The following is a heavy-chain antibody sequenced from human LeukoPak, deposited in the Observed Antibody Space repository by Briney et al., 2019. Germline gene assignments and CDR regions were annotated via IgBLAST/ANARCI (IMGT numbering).Heavy chain of an antibody. CDR2: IYSGGST. J-gene: IGHJ6*03. CDR3: ARKAPLAAAFYYYYMDV. D-gene: IGHD6-13*01. CDR1: GFTFSSYG. V-gene: IGHV3-53*01. Sequence: PGGSLRLSCAASGFTFSSYGMHWVRQAPGKGLEWVSVIYSGGSTYYADSVKGRFTISSDNSKNTLYLQMNSLRAEDTAVYYCARKAPLAAAFYYYYMDVWGKGTTVTVSS.